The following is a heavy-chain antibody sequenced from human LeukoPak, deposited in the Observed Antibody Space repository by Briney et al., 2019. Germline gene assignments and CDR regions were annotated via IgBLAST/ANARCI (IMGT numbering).Heavy chain of an antibody. D-gene: IGHD3-22*01. CDR1: GGSISSYY. J-gene: IGHJ4*02. CDR2: IYYSGST. CDR3: ARDLTDYYELDF. V-gene: IGHV4-59*12. Sequence: SETLSLTCTVSGGSISSYYWSWIRQPPGKGLEWIGYIYYSGSTNYNPSLKSRVAMSADTSKNQFSLKLSSVTVADTAVYYCARDLTDYYELDFWGQGTLVSVSS.